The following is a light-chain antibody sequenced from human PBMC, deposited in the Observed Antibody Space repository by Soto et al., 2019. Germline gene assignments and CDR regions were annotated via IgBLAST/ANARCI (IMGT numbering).Light chain of an antibody. J-gene: IGLJ1*01. CDR1: SSDVGSYNS. Sequence: SELTRVASGSSVHVGSIRIFCTETSSDVGSYNSVSWYQQYPGKAPKLMIHDVNNRPSGISDRFSGSKSGNTASLTISGLQAEDEADYYCSSFTSSTSYVFGTGTKVTVL. CDR3: SSFTSSTSYV. V-gene: IGLV2-14*03. CDR2: DVN.